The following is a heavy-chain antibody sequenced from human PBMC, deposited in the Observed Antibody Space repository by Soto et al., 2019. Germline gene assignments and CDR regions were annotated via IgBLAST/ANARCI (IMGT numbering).Heavy chain of an antibody. V-gene: IGHV4-4*02. CDR2: IYHSGST. CDR1: GGSISSSNW. J-gene: IGHJ5*02. Sequence: PSETLSLTCAVSGGSISSSNWWSWVRQPPGKGLEWIGEIYHSGSTNYNPSLKSRVIISVDTSKNLFSLKLTSVTAADTAVYYCARIPVDTSMIYWLDPWGQGTLVTVS. D-gene: IGHD5-18*01. CDR3: ARIPVDTSMIYWLDP.